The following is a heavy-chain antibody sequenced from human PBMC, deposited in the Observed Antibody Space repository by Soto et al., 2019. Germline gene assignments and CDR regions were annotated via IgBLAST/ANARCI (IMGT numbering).Heavy chain of an antibody. CDR1: GGTFGSYA. V-gene: IGHV1-69*01. D-gene: IGHD2-2*01. CDR2: IIPIPGTA. CDR3: ARSQGSSTSLEIYYYYYYGMDV. J-gene: IGHJ6*02. Sequence: VQLVQSGAEVKKPGSSVKVSCKASGGTFGSYAISWVRQAPGQGLEWMGGIIPIPGTANYAQKFQGRVTIAADESTSTAYMELSSLRSEDTAGYYCARSQGSSTSLEIYYYYYYGMDVWGQGTTVTVSS.